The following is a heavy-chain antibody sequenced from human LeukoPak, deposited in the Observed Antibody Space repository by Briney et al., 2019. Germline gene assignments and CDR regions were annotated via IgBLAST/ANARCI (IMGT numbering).Heavy chain of an antibody. CDR3: AKDYYGGDSHYYGMDV. V-gene: IGHV3-23*01. Sequence: GGSLRLSCAASGFTFSSYAMSWVRQAPGKGLEWVSAISGSGSSTYYADSVKGRFTISRDNSKNTLYLQMNSLRAEDTAVYYCAKDYYGGDSHYYGMDVWGQGTTVTVSS. J-gene: IGHJ6*02. CDR2: ISGSGSST. CDR1: GFTFSSYA. D-gene: IGHD4-23*01.